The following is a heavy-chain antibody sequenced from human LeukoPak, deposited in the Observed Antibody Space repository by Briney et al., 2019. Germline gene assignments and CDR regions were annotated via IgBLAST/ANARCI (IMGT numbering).Heavy chain of an antibody. D-gene: IGHD3-22*01. J-gene: IGHJ4*02. CDR3: ARDSDSSGYYIFDY. Sequence: GASVKVSCKASGYTFTSYAMHWVRQAPGQRPEWMGWINAGNGNTKYSQKFQGRVTITRDTSASTAYMELSSLRSEDTAVYYCARDSDSSGYYIFDYWGQGTLVTVSS. CDR1: GYTFTSYA. CDR2: INAGNGNT. V-gene: IGHV1-3*01.